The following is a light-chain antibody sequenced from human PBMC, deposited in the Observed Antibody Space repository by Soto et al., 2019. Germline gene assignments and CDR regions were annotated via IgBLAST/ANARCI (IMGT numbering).Light chain of an antibody. CDR2: RAS. CDR1: QSLGGN. CDR3: QQYSNWPPWT. Sequence: EIVMTTAPAPLAVSPGDTATLSCRASQSLGGNLAWYQQKPGQGPRLLIFRASSRATGVPARFSASGSGTEFTLTISGLQSEDFAIYYCQQYSNWPPWTFGPGTKVDI. J-gene: IGKJ1*01. V-gene: IGKV3-15*01.